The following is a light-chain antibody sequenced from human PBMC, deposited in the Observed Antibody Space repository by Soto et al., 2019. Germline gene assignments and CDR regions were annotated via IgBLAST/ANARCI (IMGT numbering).Light chain of an antibody. V-gene: IGLV2-23*01. CDR2: EGS. CDR3: CSYAGSTAWV. CDR1: SNDVGSFAL. Sequence: ALTQPASVSGSPGQSITISCTGTSNDVGSFALVSWYQHHPGKAPKLMIYEGSRRPSGVSYRFSASKSGNTASLTISGLQAEDEADYYCCSYAGSTAWVFGGGTKLTVL. J-gene: IGLJ3*02.